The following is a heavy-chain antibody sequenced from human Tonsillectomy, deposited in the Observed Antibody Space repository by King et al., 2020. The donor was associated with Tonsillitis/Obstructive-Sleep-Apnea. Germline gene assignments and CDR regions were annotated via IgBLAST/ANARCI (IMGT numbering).Heavy chain of an antibody. CDR1: GFTFSNYA. V-gene: IGHV3-30*04. Sequence: QLVQSGGGVVQPGRSLRLSCAASGFTFSNYAIHWVRQAPGKGLEWVAVISYDGSNKYYVDSVKGRFTISRDNSKNTLYLQMNRLRDEDTAVYYCVRVEAAFDIWGQGIMVTVSS. CDR3: VRVEAAFDI. CDR2: ISYDGSNK. J-gene: IGHJ3*02.